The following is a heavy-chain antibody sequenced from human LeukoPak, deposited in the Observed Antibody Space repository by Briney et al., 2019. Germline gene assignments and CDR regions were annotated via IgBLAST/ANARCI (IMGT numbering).Heavy chain of an antibody. CDR3: ARRDGPFDY. J-gene: IGHJ4*01. V-gene: IGHV4-59*08. D-gene: IGHD2-8*01. Sequence: PSETLSLTCTVSGGSISSYYWSWIRQPPGKGLEWIGHIYYSGTPNYNPSRKSRVTISVDTSNNQFSLKLSSVTAADTAVYYCARRDGPFDYWGQGTLVTVSS. CDR1: GGSISSYY. CDR2: IYYSGTP.